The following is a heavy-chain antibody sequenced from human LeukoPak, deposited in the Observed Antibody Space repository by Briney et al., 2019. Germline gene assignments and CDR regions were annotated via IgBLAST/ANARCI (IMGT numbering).Heavy chain of an antibody. J-gene: IGHJ4*02. CDR3: AKFLLFDGHCSSTSCPDY. CDR1: GFTFSSSW. V-gene: IGHV3-7*01. D-gene: IGHD2-2*01. Sequence: PGGSLRLSCAASGFTFSSSWMSWVRQAPGKGLEWVANIKQDGSEKYYVDSVKGRFTISRDNAKNSLYLQMNSLRAEDTAVYYCAKFLLFDGHCSSTSCPDYWGQGTLVTVSS. CDR2: IKQDGSEK.